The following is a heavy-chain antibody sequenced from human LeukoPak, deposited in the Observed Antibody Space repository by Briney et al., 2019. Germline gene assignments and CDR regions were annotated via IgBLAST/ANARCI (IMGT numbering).Heavy chain of an antibody. CDR3: AKRSGSYIDTSYYYYMDV. D-gene: IGHD1-26*01. V-gene: IGHV3-23*01. CDR1: GFTFTNYA. Sequence: GGSLRLSCAASGFTFTNYAMSWVRQAPGKGLEWVSAISGGGGSTYYADSVKGRFTISRDNSKNTLYLQMNRLRAEDTAVYYCAKRSGSYIDTSYYYYMDVWGKGTTVTVSS. CDR2: ISGGGGST. J-gene: IGHJ6*03.